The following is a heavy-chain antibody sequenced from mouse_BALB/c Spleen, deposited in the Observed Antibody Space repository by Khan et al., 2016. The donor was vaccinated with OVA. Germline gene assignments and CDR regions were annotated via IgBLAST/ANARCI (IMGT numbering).Heavy chain of an antibody. Sequence: EVQLKESGPGLVKPSQSLSLTCTVTGYSFTSGYGWNWIRQFPGNKLEWMGYISYSGSTNYNPSLKSRISITRDTSKNQFFLQLNSVTTEDTATYYWARTARIKYWGQGTTLTVSS. CDR3: ARTARIKY. D-gene: IGHD1-2*01. CDR1: GYSFTSGYG. V-gene: IGHV3-1*02. CDR2: ISYSGST. J-gene: IGHJ2*01.